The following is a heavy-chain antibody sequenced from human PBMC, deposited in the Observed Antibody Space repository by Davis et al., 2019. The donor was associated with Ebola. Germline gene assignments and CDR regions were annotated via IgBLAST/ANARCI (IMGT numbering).Heavy chain of an antibody. J-gene: IGHJ6*02. CDR3: ARDKRSSWYGGMDV. CDR2: ISSSDTTI. V-gene: IGHV3-11*01. CDR1: GFTLSDYY. Sequence: GGSLTLSCAASGFTLSDYYMSWIRQAPGKGLEWVSSISSSDTTIYYSDPVKGRFTVSRDNAKNSLYLQMNSLRAEDTAVYYCARDKRSSWYGGMDVWGQGTTVTVSS. D-gene: IGHD6-19*01.